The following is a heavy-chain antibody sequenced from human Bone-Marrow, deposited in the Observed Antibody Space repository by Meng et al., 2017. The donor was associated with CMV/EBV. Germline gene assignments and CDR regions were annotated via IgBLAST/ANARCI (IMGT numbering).Heavy chain of an antibody. J-gene: IGHJ6*02. Sequence: ASVKVSCKASGYSFTDYYMHWVRQAPGQGLEWMGWIDPNSGGSKYAEKFQGRVTMTTDTSISTAYLELSRLRSDDTAVYYCARGRWSDTAMVYGMDVWGQGPTVTVSS. V-gene: IGHV1-2*02. CDR2: IDPNSGGS. CDR1: GYSFTDYY. D-gene: IGHD5-18*01. CDR3: ARGRWSDTAMVYGMDV.